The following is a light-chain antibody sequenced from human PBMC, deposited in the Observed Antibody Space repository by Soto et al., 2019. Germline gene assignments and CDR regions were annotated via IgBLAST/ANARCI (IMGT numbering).Light chain of an antibody. J-gene: IGKJ3*01. V-gene: IGKV1-9*01. CDR3: QQPGV. Sequence: DIQLTQSPSFLSASVGDRVTITCRASQGISSYLAWYQQKPGKAPKLLIYAASTLQSGVPSSFSGSGSWTEFTLTISRLQSEDFATYYCQQPGVFGPATNVHIK. CDR2: AAS. CDR1: QGISSY.